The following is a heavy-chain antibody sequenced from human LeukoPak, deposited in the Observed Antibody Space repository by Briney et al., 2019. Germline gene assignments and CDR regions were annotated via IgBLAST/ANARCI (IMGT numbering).Heavy chain of an antibody. D-gene: IGHD3-10*01. CDR1: GRSISSHY. CDR2: VENYGRT. CDR3: ARGVFGAYFDL. V-gene: IGHV4-59*11. Sequence: SETLSLICTVSGRSISSHYWSWIRQPPGKGLEWIGYVENYGRTECIPSLQSRVTLSVDTSKNQFSLKLNSVTAADTAVYYCARGVFGAYFDLWGQGTLVTVSS. J-gene: IGHJ4*02.